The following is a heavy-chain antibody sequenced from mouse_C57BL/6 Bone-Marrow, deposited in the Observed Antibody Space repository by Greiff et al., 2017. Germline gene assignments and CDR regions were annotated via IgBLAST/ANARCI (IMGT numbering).Heavy chain of an antibody. Sequence: VQLKQPGAELVKPGASVKMSCKASGYTFTSYWITWVKQRPGQGLEWIGDIYPGSGSTNYNEKFKSKATLTVDTSSSTAYMQLSSLTSEDSAVYYCARSPLNWGPWFAYWGQGTLVTVSA. CDR3: ARSPLNWGPWFAY. V-gene: IGHV1-55*01. D-gene: IGHD4-1*01. J-gene: IGHJ3*01. CDR1: GYTFTSYW. CDR2: IYPGSGST.